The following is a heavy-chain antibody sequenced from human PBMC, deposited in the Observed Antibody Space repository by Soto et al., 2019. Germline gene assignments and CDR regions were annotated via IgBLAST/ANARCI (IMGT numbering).Heavy chain of an antibody. Sequence: SVKASCSSSVYTFTSYYMHWVRQAPGQGLEWMGIINPSGGSTSYAQKFQGRVTMTRDTSTSTVYMELSSLRSEDTAVYYCARILGYDSESLFDPWGQGTLGTVSS. V-gene: IGHV1-46*01. CDR2: INPSGGST. D-gene: IGHD3-22*01. CDR1: VYTFTSYY. CDR3: ARILGYDSESLFDP. J-gene: IGHJ5*02.